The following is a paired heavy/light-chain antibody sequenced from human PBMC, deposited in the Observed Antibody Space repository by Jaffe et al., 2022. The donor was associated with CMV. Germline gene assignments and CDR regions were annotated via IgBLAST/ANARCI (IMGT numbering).Heavy chain of an antibody. CDR1: GFTFDDYA. CDR3: AKDIGSSGWTSRGFDF. V-gene: IGHV3-9*01. CDR2: LSWNSVKI. D-gene: IGHD6-19*01. Sequence: EVQLVESGGGLVQPGRSLRLSCAASGFTFDDYAMHWVRQAPGKGLEWVSGLSWNSVKIGYADSVKGRFTISRDNAKKSLYLQMNSLRTEDTALYYCAKDIGSSGWTSRGFDFWGQGTMVTVSS. J-gene: IGHJ3*01.
Light chain of an antibody. J-gene: IGLJ2*01. CDR2: EVS. CDR1: TSDIGGYNY. CDR3: SSYAGSNTVV. V-gene: IGLV2-8*01. Sequence: QSALAQPPSASGSPGQSVTISCSGTTSDIGGYNYVSWYQQHPGKAPKLMIYEVSKRPSGVPDRFSGSKSGNTASLTVSGLQAEDEADYYCSSYAGSNTVVFGGGTKLTVL.